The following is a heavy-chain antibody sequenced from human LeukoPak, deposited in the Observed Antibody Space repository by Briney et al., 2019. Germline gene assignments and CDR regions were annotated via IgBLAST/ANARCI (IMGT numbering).Heavy chain of an antibody. V-gene: IGHV4-31*03. D-gene: IGHD5-12*01. J-gene: IGHJ4*02. CDR1: GDSISSGGNY. Sequence: PSETLSLTCTVSGDSISSGGNYWSWLRQHPGKGLEWIGYIYYSGSTYYNPSLKSRLTTSVDTSKNHFSLKLSSVTAADTAMYYCARWGNSDYASGYFDYWGQGTLVTVSS. CDR3: ARWGNSDYASGYFDY. CDR2: IYYSGST.